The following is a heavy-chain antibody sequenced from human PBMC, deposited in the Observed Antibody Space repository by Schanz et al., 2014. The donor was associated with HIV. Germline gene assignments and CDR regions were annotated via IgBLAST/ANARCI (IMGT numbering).Heavy chain of an antibody. CDR1: GFIFSDFY. J-gene: IGHJ6*02. CDR3: ARDGGIPVYRFVKWITYYHGLDV. CDR2: ISDSGSRR. D-gene: IGHD3-3*01. V-gene: IGHV3-11*01. Sequence: QVQMVESGGGLVKPGGSRRLSCVASGFIFSDFYMTWIRQAPGKGLEWISYISDSGSRRFYADSVQGRFTISRDNGKSSLYLQMNSLRVEDTGRYYCARDGGIPVYRFVKWITYYHGLDVWGHGTTVTVSS.